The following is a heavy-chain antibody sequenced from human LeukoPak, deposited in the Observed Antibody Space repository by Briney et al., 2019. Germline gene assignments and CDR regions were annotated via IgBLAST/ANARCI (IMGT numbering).Heavy chain of an antibody. CDR1: GGSISSSSYY. Sequence: SETLSLTCTVSGGSISSSSYYWGWIRQPPGKGLEWIGSIYYSGSTYYNPSLKSRVTISVDTSKNQFSLKLSSVTAADAAVYYCARRASSYWYFDLWGRGTLVTVSS. CDR3: ARRASSYWYFDL. CDR2: IYYSGST. V-gene: IGHV4-39*07. J-gene: IGHJ2*01. D-gene: IGHD2-15*01.